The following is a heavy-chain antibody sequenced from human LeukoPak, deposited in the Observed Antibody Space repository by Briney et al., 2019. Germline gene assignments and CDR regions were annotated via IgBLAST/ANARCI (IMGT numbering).Heavy chain of an antibody. D-gene: IGHD2-15*01. CDR2: INPNSGGT. CDR3: ARDTEYCSGGSCYGFWFDP. Sequence: GASVKVSCKASGYTFTGYYMHWVRQAPGQGLEWMGWINPNSGGTNYAQKFQGRVTMTRDTSISTAYMELSRLRSDDTAVYYCARDTEYCSGGSCYGFWFDPWGQGTLVTVSS. V-gene: IGHV1-2*02. J-gene: IGHJ5*02. CDR1: GYTFTGYY.